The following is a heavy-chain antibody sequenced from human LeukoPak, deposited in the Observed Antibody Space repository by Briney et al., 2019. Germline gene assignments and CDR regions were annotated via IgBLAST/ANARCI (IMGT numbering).Heavy chain of an antibody. D-gene: IGHD1-26*01. CDR3: AKDAPGGSHWPT. V-gene: IGHV3-23*01. J-gene: IGHJ4*02. CDR1: GFTFSSYA. Sequence: GGSLRLSCEASGFTFSSYAMSWARQAPGKGLEWVSLISGGNTYYADSVKGRFTISSDNSKNTLYLQMSSLRVEDTAVYYCAKDAPGGSHWPTWGQGTLVTVSS. CDR2: ISGGNT.